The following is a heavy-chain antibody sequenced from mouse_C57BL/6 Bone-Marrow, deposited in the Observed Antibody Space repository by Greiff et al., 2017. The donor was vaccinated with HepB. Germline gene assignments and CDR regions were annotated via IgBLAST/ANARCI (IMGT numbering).Heavy chain of an antibody. D-gene: IGHD2-4*01. CDR2: IHPSDSDT. Sequence: QVQLKQPGAELVKPGASVKVSCKASGYTFTSYWMHWVKQRPGQGLEWIGRIHPSDSDTNYNQKFKGKATLTVDKSSSTAYMQLSSLTSEDSAVYYCAIFTYYDYDAYAMDYWGQGTSVTVSS. CDR3: AIFTYYDYDAYAMDY. CDR1: GYTFTSYW. J-gene: IGHJ4*01. V-gene: IGHV1-74*01.